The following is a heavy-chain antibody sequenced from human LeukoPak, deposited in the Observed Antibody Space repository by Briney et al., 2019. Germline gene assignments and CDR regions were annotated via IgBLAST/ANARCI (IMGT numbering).Heavy chain of an antibody. CDR3: AKGGWVAVTGMDS. CDR1: GYTFTGHA. J-gene: IGHJ4*02. D-gene: IGHD6-19*01. CDR2: INTKTGNP. Sequence: ASVRVSCKASGYTFTGHAMNWVRQAPGQGPEWMGYINTKTGNPTYAQGFTGRFVFSLDASVSTAYLQISSLKPEYTGVYYCAKGGWVAVTGMDSWGQGTLVTVSS. V-gene: IGHV7-4-1*02.